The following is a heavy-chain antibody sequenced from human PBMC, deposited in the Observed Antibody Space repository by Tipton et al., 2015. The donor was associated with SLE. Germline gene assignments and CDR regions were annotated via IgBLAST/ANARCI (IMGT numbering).Heavy chain of an antibody. Sequence: LSLTCTVSGGSISSSSYYWGWIRQPAGKGLEWIGYIYTSGSTNYNPSLKSRVTISVDTSKNQFSLKLSSVTAADTAVYYCARGVVFGVVIGFDPWGQGTLVTVSS. CDR1: GGSISSSSYY. CDR2: IYTSGST. V-gene: IGHV4-61*09. J-gene: IGHJ5*02. D-gene: IGHD3-3*01. CDR3: ARGVVFGVVIGFDP.